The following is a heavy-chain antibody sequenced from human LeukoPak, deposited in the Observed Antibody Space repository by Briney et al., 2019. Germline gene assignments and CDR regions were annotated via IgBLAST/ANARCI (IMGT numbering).Heavy chain of an antibody. CDR1: GYSISSDYY. Sequence: PSETLSLTCTVSGYSISSDYYWGWIRQPPGKGLEWIGNIYQTGSTYYNPSLTSRVTISVDTSKNQFSLKLSSVTAADTAVYYCARQEYDSSGWFDPWGQGTLVTVPS. CDR2: IYQTGST. CDR3: ARQEYDSSGWFDP. J-gene: IGHJ5*02. D-gene: IGHD3-22*01. V-gene: IGHV4-38-2*02.